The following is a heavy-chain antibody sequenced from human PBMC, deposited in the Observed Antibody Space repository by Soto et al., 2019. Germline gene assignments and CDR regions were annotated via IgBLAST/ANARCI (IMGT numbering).Heavy chain of an antibody. J-gene: IGHJ4*02. CDR1: GFPFSNYW. V-gene: IGHV3-74*01. Sequence: EVQLVESGGGLVQPGGSLRLSCAASGFPFSNYWMHWVRQVPGKGLVWVSRINSDGSTSTYADSVKGRFTISRDNAKNTVDLQMNSLRAEDTAVYYCARSGGFFEFDCWGQGTLVTVSS. CDR3: ARSGGFFEFDC. CDR2: INSDGSTS. D-gene: IGHD5-12*01.